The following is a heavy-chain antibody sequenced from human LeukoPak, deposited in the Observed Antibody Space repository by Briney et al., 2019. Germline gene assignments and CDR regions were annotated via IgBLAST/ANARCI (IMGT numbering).Heavy chain of an antibody. Sequence: GGSLRLSCAASGFTFSSYAMSWVRQAPGKGLEWVSGTSGGGGNTYYADSVKGGFTISRDNSKNTLYLQMSSLRAEDTAVYYCAKEAVDYDILTGYYTTGYFDYWGQGTLVTVSS. D-gene: IGHD3-9*01. V-gene: IGHV3-23*01. CDR1: GFTFSSYA. CDR2: TSGGGGNT. CDR3: AKEAVDYDILTGYYTTGYFDY. J-gene: IGHJ4*02.